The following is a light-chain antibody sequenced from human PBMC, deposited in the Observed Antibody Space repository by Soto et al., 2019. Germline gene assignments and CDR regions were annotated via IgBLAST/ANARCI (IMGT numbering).Light chain of an antibody. CDR1: INDVGGYNY. Sequence: QSALTQPASVSGSPGQSITISCTGTINDVGGYNYVSWYQHHPGKAPKLMIYEVTNRPSGVSDRFSGSKSGNTASLTISGLQAEDEADYYCTSYAGNKGWVFGGGTKLTVL. V-gene: IGLV2-14*01. J-gene: IGLJ3*02. CDR3: TSYAGNKGWV. CDR2: EVT.